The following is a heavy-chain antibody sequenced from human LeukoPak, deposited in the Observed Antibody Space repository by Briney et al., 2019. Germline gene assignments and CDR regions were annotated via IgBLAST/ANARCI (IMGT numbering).Heavy chain of an antibody. V-gene: IGHV4-34*01. Sequence: SETLSLTCAVYGGSFSGYYWTWIRQPPGKGLEWIGEINHSGSTNYNPSLKSRVTISVDTSKNQFTLKLSSVTAADTAIYYCANMAYDSSGYRWFDPWGQGTLVTVSS. CDR3: ANMAYDSSGYRWFDP. D-gene: IGHD3-22*01. CDR1: GGSFSGYY. J-gene: IGHJ5*02. CDR2: INHSGST.